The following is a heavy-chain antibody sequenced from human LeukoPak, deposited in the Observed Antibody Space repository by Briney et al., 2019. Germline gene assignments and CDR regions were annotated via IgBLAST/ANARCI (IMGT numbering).Heavy chain of an antibody. CDR1: GFTFSSYS. D-gene: IGHD3-22*01. J-gene: IGHJ3*02. CDR3: AKDDIYDSSGYYRPNDAFDI. CDR2: ISSSSSYI. V-gene: IGHV3-21*04. Sequence: GGSLRLSCAASGFTFSSYSMNWVRQAPGKGLEWVSSISSSSSYIYYADSVKGRFTISRDNAKNTLYLQMNSLRAEDTAVYYCAKDDIYDSSGYYRPNDAFDIWGQGTMVTVSS.